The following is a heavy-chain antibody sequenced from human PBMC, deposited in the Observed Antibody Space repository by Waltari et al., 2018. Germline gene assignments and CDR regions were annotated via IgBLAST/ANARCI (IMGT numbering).Heavy chain of an antibody. Sequence: QVQLQESGPGLLKPSETLSLTCNVSGYSISSGYYWGWIRQSPGKGLEWIGSVYHNGNTYYKPSLKGRVTISLDTSKNKFSLELSSVTAADTAVYYCARGALTLYYFDHWGQGTLVTVSS. J-gene: IGHJ4*02. CDR2: VYHNGNT. CDR1: GYSISSGYY. V-gene: IGHV4-38-2*02. D-gene: IGHD3-9*01. CDR3: ARGALTLYYFDH.